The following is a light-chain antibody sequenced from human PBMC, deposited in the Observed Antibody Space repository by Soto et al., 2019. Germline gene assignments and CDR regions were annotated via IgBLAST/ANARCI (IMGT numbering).Light chain of an antibody. CDR3: QQYNLYPLT. Sequence: DIQVTQSPPSLSASVGDRVTLTCRASQDIGNHLAWFQQKPGKTPKPLIHAASSLQSGVPSKFSGSGSGTDFTLNISSLQPEDFATYYCQQYNLYPLTFGGGTKVEIK. CDR2: AAS. V-gene: IGKV1-16*02. J-gene: IGKJ4*01. CDR1: QDIGNH.